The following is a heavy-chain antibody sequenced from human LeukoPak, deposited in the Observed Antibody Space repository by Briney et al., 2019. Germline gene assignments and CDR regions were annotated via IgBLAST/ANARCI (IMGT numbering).Heavy chain of an antibody. CDR2: ISGSGGST. J-gene: IGHJ4*02. V-gene: IGHV3-23*01. CDR1: GFTFSSHG. Sequence: GGSLRLSCAASGFTFSSHGMNWVRQAPGKGLEWVSAISGSGGSTYYADSVKGRFTISRDNSKNTLYLQMNSLRAEDTAVYYCAKVTPWRSNDYWGQGTLVTVSS. CDR3: AKVTPWRSNDY.